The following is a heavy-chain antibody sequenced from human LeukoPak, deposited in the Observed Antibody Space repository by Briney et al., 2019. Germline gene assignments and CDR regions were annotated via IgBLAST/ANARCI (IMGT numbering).Heavy chain of an antibody. V-gene: IGHV4-39*01. CDR3: ARLEAVSATSYYGMDV. Sequence: SSETLSLTCAVSGGSISSSSYYWGWIRQPPGKGLEWTGSIYYSGNTYYNPSPKSRVTISVDTSKNQFSLKLNSVTAADTAVYYCARLEAVSATSYYGMDVWGQGTTVTVS. CDR1: GGSISSSSYY. J-gene: IGHJ6*02. CDR2: IYYSGNT. D-gene: IGHD2-21*01.